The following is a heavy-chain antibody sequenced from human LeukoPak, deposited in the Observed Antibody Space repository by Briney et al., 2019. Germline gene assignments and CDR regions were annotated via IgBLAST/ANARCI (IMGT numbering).Heavy chain of an antibody. V-gene: IGHV4-39*07. CDR2: INHSGST. CDR1: GGSISSSSYY. J-gene: IGHJ6*03. CDR3: ARIRGFGADYYYYYMDV. Sequence: SETLSLTCTVSGGSISSSSYYWGWIRQPPGKGLEWIGEINHSGSTNYNPSLKSRVTISVDTSKNQFSLKLSSVTAADTAAYYCARIRGFGADYYYYYMDVWGKGTTVTVSS. D-gene: IGHD3-10*01.